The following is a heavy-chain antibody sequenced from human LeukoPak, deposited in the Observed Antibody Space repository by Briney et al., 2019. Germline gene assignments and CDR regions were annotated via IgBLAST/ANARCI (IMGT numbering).Heavy chain of an antibody. CDR3: ATERSGANGYWFDS. Sequence: GASVKVSCKVSGTTLDDLSINWVRQGPVKGLEWMGGFDPEDGEAVYAPQFQGRATMTKDTSTDTTYMDLTSLTSEDTAVYYCATERSGANGYWFDSWGQGTLLTVSS. D-gene: IGHD1-26*01. J-gene: IGHJ5*01. V-gene: IGHV1-24*01. CDR1: GTTLDDLS. CDR2: FDPEDGEA.